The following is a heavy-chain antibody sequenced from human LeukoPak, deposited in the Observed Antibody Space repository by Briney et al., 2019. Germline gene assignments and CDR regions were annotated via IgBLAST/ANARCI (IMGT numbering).Heavy chain of an antibody. V-gene: IGHV1-2*06. CDR2: INPNSGAT. CDR3: ARAPRGTMAPIQLWPSDKYYFDY. D-gene: IGHD5-18*01. CDR1: GYTFTGYY. Sequence: ASVKVSCKASGYTFTGYYMHWVRQAPGQGLEWMGRINPNSGATNYAQKFQGRVTMTRDTSISTAYMELSRLRSDDTAVYYCARAPRGTMAPIQLWPSDKYYFDYWGQGTLVTVSS. J-gene: IGHJ4*02.